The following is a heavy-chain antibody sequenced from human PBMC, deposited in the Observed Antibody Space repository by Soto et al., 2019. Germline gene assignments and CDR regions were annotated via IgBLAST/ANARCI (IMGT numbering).Heavy chain of an antibody. Sequence: GGSLRLSYAASGFTFSSYAMSWVRQAPGKGLEWVSAISGSGGSTYYADSVKGRFTISRDNSKNTLYLQTNSLRAEDTAVYYCAKVLSGNYYFDYWGQGNPGHRLL. D-gene: IGHD1-26*01. V-gene: IGHV3-23*01. CDR3: AKVLSGNYYFDY. J-gene: IGHJ4*02. CDR1: GFTFSSYA. CDR2: ISGSGGST.